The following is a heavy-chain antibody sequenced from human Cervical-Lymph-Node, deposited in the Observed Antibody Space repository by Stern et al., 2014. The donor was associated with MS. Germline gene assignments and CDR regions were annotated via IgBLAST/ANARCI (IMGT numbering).Heavy chain of an antibody. J-gene: IGHJ4*02. CDR1: GFTFSSYT. CDR3: ANGSPLHY. Sequence: EEQLVESGGGLVKPGGSLRLSCAASGFTFSSYTMNWVRQAPGKGLEWVSSINTKRPYISYADSVKGRFTVSRDNAKNSLYLQMSSLRGDDTAVYYCANGSPLHYWGQGTLVTVSS. V-gene: IGHV3-21*01. CDR2: INTKRPYI. D-gene: IGHD1-26*01.